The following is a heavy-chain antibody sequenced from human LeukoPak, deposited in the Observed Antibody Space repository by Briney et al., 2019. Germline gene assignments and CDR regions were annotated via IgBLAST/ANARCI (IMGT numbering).Heavy chain of an antibody. J-gene: IGHJ6*03. Sequence: ASVKVSCKASGYTFTSYGISWVRQAPGLGLEWMGWISAYNGNTNYAQKLQGRVTMTTDTSTSTAYMELRSLRSDDTAVYYCARAYCSGGSCYHMLYYYYYYMDVWGKGTTVTVSS. D-gene: IGHD2-15*01. CDR1: GYTFTSYG. CDR2: ISAYNGNT. CDR3: ARAYCSGGSCYHMLYYYYYYMDV. V-gene: IGHV1-18*01.